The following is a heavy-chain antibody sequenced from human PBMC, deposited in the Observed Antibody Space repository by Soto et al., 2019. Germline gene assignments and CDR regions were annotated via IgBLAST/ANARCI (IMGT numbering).Heavy chain of an antibody. CDR3: ARDPPDFNSGFDF. CDR2: IKQDGSEN. J-gene: IGHJ4*02. D-gene: IGHD1-26*01. V-gene: IGHV3-7*01. CDR1: GFTCSSYW. Sequence: GWSLSLPCAAFGFTCSSYWMSWVRQAPGKGLEWVANIKQDGSENYYVDSVKGRFTISRDNAKNSLCLHLNSVTPGDTAVYYCARDPPDFNSGFDFSGQGTQVTVSS.